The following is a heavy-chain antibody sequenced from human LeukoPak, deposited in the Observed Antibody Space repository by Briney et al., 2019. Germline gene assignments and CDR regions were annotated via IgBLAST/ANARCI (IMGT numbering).Heavy chain of an antibody. V-gene: IGHV4-59*01. CDR3: ARVGGMTTVNNAAFDV. J-gene: IGHJ3*01. CDR2: IYHSGST. D-gene: IGHD4-4*01. CDR1: GGSINSFY. Sequence: SQTLSLTCTVSGGSINSFYWNWIRQPPGKAPEWVGYIYHSGSTNYNPSLKSRLTISLDTPKNQFSLKLTSVTAADTAIYYCARVGGMTTVNNAAFDVWGQGTMVTVSS.